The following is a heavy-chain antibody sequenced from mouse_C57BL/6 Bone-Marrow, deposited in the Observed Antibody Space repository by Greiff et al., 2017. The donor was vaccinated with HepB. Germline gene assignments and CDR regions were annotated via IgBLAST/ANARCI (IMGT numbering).Heavy chain of an antibody. CDR2: ISYSGST. J-gene: IGHJ4*01. Sequence: VQLKQSGPGLAKPSQTLSLTCSVTGYSITSDHWNWIRKFPGNKLEYMGYISYSGSTYYNPSLKSRISITRDTSKNQYYLQLNSVTTEDTATYYCARDFITTVVARAMDYWGQGTSVTVSS. V-gene: IGHV3-8*01. CDR3: ARDFITTVVARAMDY. CDR1: GYSITSDH. D-gene: IGHD1-1*01.